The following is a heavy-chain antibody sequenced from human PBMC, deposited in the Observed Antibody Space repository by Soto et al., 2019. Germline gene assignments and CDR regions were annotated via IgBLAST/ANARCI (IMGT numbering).Heavy chain of an antibody. V-gene: IGHV5-51*01. CDR3: ARLQYGSSTSCYSGLVDY. J-gene: IGHJ4*02. D-gene: IGHD2-2*01. Sequence: PGVSLKISWTGSGYSFTRYWLGWLRQMPGKGLEWMGSIYPGDSDTRYSPSFQGQVTISADKSISTAYLQWSSLKASDTAMYYCARLQYGSSTSCYSGLVDYWGQGTLVTVSS. CDR2: IYPGDSDT. CDR1: GYSFTRYW.